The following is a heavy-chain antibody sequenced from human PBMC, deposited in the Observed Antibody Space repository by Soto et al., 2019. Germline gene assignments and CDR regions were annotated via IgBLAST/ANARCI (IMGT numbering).Heavy chain of an antibody. CDR2: IIPIFGTA. V-gene: IGHV1-69*12. J-gene: IGHJ6*02. CDR3: ARGGSSWYPRRSYYYYYGMVV. Sequence: QVQLVQSGAEVKKPGSSVKVSYKASGGTFSSYAISWVRQAPGQGLEWMGGIIPIFGTANYAQKFQGRVTITADESTSTDYMELSSLRSEDTAVYYCARGGSSWYPRRSYYYYYGMVVWGQETTVTVSS. CDR1: GGTFSSYA. D-gene: IGHD6-13*01.